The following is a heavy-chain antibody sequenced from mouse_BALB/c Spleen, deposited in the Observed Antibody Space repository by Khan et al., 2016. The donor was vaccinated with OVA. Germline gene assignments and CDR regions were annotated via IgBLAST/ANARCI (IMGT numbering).Heavy chain of an antibody. CDR1: GYSITSDYA. V-gene: IGHV3-2*02. Sequence: EVQLQESGPGLVKPSQSLSLTCTVTGYSITSDYAWNWIRQFPGNKLEWMGYISYSGSTNYNQALKSRISITRDTSKNQFILQLNSVHTEDTATYYCARDGSRYNYAMDYWGQGTSVTISS. J-gene: IGHJ4*01. D-gene: IGHD2-3*01. CDR3: ARDGSRYNYAMDY. CDR2: ISYSGST.